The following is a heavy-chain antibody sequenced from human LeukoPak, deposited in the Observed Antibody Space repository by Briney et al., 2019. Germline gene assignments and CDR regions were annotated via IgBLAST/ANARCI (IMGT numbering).Heavy chain of an antibody. D-gene: IGHD4-17*01. CDR3: ATRDYADY. CDR1: GFSFSGYG. J-gene: IGHJ4*02. CDR2: ISYDGSNK. Sequence: GGSLTLSCAASGFSFSGYGMHWVRQTPGKGLEWVAVISYDGSNKYYADSVKGRFTISRDNSKNTLYLQMNSLRAEDTAVYYCATRDYADYWGQGTLVTVSS. V-gene: IGHV3-30*19.